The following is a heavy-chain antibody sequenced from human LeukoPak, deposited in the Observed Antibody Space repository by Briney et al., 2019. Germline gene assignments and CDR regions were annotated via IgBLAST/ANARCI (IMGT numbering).Heavy chain of an antibody. Sequence: GESLKISCKGSGYSFTAYWIGWVRQMPGKGLEWMGIIHPADSDTRYSPSFQGQVTISVDKSTSTAYLQWSSLKASDTAMYYCATGNGSGRGALDIWGQGTMVTVSS. CDR1: GYSFTAYW. CDR2: IHPADSDT. V-gene: IGHV5-51*01. J-gene: IGHJ3*02. CDR3: ATGNGSGRGALDI. D-gene: IGHD6-19*01.